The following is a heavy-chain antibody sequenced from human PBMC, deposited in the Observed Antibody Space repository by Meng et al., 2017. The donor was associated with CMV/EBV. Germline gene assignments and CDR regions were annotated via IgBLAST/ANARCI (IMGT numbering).Heavy chain of an antibody. CDR1: GYSFTSYW. D-gene: IGHD6-13*01. V-gene: IGHV5-51*01. Sequence: GESLKISCKGSGYSFTSYWIGWVRQMPGKGLEWMGIIYPGDSDTRYSPSFQGQVTISADKSISTDYLQWSSLKASDTAMYYCARQSLYSSSWRWDYYYGMDVWGQGTTVTVSS. J-gene: IGHJ6*02. CDR2: IYPGDSDT. CDR3: ARQSLYSSSWRWDYYYGMDV.